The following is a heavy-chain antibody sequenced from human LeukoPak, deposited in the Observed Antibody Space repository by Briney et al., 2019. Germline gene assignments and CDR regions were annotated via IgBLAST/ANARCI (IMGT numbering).Heavy chain of an antibody. V-gene: IGHV4-4*07. J-gene: IGHJ2*01. CDR1: GGSISSYY. D-gene: IGHD2-2*01. CDR2: IYSSGST. Sequence: SETLSLTCTVAGGSISSYYWSWIRQPAGEGMEWIGRIYSSGSTNYNTSLKSLVTMSVHTSKNPFYLKASSVTPADTAVYYLARGQYQLLYRYFDLWGRGNPVTVSS. CDR3: ARGQYQLLYRYFDL.